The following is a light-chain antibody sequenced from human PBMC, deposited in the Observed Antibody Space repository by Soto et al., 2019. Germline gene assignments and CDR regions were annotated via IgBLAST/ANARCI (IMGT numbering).Light chain of an antibody. V-gene: IGLV2-8*01. CDR2: EVT. CDR1: SSDVGGYNY. CDR3: SSFAGSNNYV. Sequence: QSVLAQPPSASGSPGQSVTIPCTGTSSDVGGYNYVSWYQQHPGKVPKLMIYEVTKRPSGVPDRFSGSKSGNTASLTVSGLQAEDEADYYCSSFAGSNNYVFGSGTKVTV. J-gene: IGLJ1*01.